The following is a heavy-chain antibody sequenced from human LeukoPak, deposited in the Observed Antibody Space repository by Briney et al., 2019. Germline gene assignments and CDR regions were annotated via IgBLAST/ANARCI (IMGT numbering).Heavy chain of an antibody. CDR1: GYTFTSYG. CDR2: ISAYNGNT. J-gene: IGHJ4*02. Sequence: ASVNVSCKASGYTFTSYGISWVRQAPGHGLEGMGWISAYNGNTNYAQKLQGRVTMTTDTSTSTAYMELRSLRSDDTAVYYCARDRAEMATILRAHRYFDYWGQGTLVTVSS. V-gene: IGHV1-18*01. CDR3: ARDRAEMATILRAHRYFDY. D-gene: IGHD5-24*01.